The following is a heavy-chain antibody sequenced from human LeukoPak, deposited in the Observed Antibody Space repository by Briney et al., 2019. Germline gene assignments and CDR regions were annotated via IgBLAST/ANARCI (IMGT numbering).Heavy chain of an antibody. D-gene: IGHD6-19*01. CDR2: IFYSGVT. CDR3: VRHRQWLLFPDY. V-gene: IGHV4-39*01. CDR1: GDSISINYN. Sequence: EPSETLSLTCTVSGDSISINYNWGWIRQPPGKGLEWIGSIFYSGVTYYSPSLKSRVTISVDTSKNQFSLKLSSMTAADTAVYYCVRHRQWLLFPDYWGQGTLVTVSS. J-gene: IGHJ4*02.